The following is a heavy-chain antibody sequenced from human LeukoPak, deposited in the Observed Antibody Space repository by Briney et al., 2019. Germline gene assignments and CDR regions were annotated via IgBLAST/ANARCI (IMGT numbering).Heavy chain of an antibody. CDR2: INPSGGST. D-gene: IGHD6-6*01. V-gene: IGHV1-46*01. CDR3: ARLYRIAARGGTARDY. Sequence: ASVKVSCKASGYTLTSYYMHWVRQAPGQGLEWMGIINPSGGSTSYAQKFQGRVTMTRDTSTSTVYMELSSLRSEDTAVYYCARLYRIAARGGTARDYWGQGTLVTVSS. CDR1: GYTLTSYY. J-gene: IGHJ4*02.